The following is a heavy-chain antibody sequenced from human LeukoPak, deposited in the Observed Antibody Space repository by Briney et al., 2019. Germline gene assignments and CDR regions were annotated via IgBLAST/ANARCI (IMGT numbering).Heavy chain of an antibody. CDR3: ARGRYYYDSSGYWGHDAFDI. CDR1: GFTFSSYS. CDR2: ISSSSSYI. V-gene: IGHV3-21*04. D-gene: IGHD3-22*01. Sequence: GGSLRLSCAASGFTFSSYSMNWVRQAPGKGLEWVSSISSSSSYIYYADSVKGRFTISRDNAKNSLYLQMNSLRAEDTAVYYCARGRYYYDSSGYWGHDAFDIWGQGTMVTVSS. J-gene: IGHJ3*02.